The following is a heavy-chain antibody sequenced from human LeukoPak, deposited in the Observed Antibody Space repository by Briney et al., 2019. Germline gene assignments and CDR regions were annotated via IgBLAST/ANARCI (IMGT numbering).Heavy chain of an antibody. J-gene: IGHJ4*02. CDR2: IYHSGST. CDR3: ARQYSGSYYGGYYFDY. V-gene: IGHV4-30-2*01. CDR1: GGSISSGGYS. Sequence: PSETLSLTCAVSGGSISSGGYSWSWIRQPPGKGLEWIGYIYHSGSTNYNPSLKSRVTISVDTSKNQFPLKLSSVTAADTAVYYCARQYSGSYYGGYYFDYWGQGTLVTVSS. D-gene: IGHD1-26*01.